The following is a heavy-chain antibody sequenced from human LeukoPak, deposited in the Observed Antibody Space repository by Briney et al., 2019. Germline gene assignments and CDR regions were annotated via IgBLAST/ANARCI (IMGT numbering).Heavy chain of an antibody. CDR2: IYHSGST. Sequence: SETLSLTCTVSGYSISSGYYWGWIRQPPGKGLEWIGSIYHSGSTYYNPSLKSRVTISVDTSKNQFSLKLSSETAADTAVYYCARDLRAGHRGAFDIWGQGTMVTVSS. CDR3: ARDLRAGHRGAFDI. V-gene: IGHV4-38-2*02. CDR1: GYSISSGYY. D-gene: IGHD3-10*01. J-gene: IGHJ3*02.